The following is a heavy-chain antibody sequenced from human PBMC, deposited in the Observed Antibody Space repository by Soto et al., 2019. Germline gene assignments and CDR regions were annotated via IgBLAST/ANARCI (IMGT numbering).Heavy chain of an antibody. CDR1: GFTFSSYA. D-gene: IGHD3-22*01. CDR3: AILCLYDTRAYGS. J-gene: IGHJ4*02. Sequence: EVQLLESGGGLVQPGGSLRLSCAASGFTFSSYAMSWVRQAPGKGLEWVSGISGSGAGTYYADSVKGRFTFSRDNSKNTLYLQMNSLRAEDTAVYCCAILCLYDTRAYGSWSQGTLVTVSS. V-gene: IGHV3-23*01. CDR2: ISGSGAGT.